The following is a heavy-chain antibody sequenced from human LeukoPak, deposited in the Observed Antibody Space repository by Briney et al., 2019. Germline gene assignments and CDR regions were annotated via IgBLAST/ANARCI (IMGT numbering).Heavy chain of an antibody. CDR2: ISSSGSTI. CDR3: AREGVSSSSGDY. V-gene: IGHV3-48*03. D-gene: IGHD6-6*01. Sequence: GGSLRLSCAASGFTFSSYEMNWVRQAPGKGLESVSYISSSGSTIYYADSVKGRFTISRDNAKNSLYLQMNSLRAEVTAVYYCAREGVSSSSGDYWGQGTLVTVSS. CDR1: GFTFSSYE. J-gene: IGHJ4*02.